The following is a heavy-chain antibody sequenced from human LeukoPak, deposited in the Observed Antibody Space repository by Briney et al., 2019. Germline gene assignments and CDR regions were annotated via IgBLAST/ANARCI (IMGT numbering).Heavy chain of an antibody. V-gene: IGHV4-39*01. D-gene: IGHD3-3*01. CDR1: GGSISSSSYY. J-gene: IGHJ5*02. CDR2: IYYSGST. CDR3: ARHSGLRSPFDP. Sequence: SQTLSLTCTVSGGSISSSSYYWGWIRQPPAKGLEWIGSIYYSGSTYYNPSLKSRITISVDMSKNQFSLKLSSVTAADTALYYCARHSGLRSPFDPWGQGTLVTVTS.